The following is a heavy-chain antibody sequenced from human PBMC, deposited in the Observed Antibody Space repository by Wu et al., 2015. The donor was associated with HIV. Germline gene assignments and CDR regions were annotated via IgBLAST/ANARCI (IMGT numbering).Heavy chain of an antibody. Sequence: QVQVVQSGAEVKKPGSSVRVSCKASGGTFSNYAISWVRQAPGQGLEWIGGIIPITGTANYVQNLQGRVTVTTDDSTGTAYMDLASLTSEDTGIYYCAATYMTSSGTILFDSWGQGTLVTVSS. D-gene: IGHD2-21*01. J-gene: IGHJ4*02. CDR1: GGTFSNYA. CDR2: IIPITGTA. CDR3: AATYMTSSGTILFDS. V-gene: IGHV1-69*05.